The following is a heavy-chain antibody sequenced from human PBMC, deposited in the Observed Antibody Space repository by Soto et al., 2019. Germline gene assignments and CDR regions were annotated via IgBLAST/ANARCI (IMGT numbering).Heavy chain of an antibody. CDR2: INAGNGNT. Sequence: QVQLVQSGAEVKKPGASVKVSCKASGYTFTSYAMHWVRQAPGQRLEWMGWINAGNGNTKYSQKFQGRVTITRDTXAXTAYMELSSLRSEDTAVYYCARGFQYSIAVAGRVGYWGQGTLVTVSS. D-gene: IGHD6-19*01. CDR3: ARGFQYSIAVAGRVGY. J-gene: IGHJ4*02. CDR1: GYTFTSYA. V-gene: IGHV1-3*01.